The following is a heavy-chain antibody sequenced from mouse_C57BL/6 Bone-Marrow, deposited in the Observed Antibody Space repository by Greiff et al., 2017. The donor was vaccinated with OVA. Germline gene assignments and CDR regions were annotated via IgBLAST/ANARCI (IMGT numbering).Heavy chain of an antibody. Sequence: EVQLQESGAELVRPGASVKLSCTASGFNIKDYYMHWVKQRPEQGLEWIGRIDPEDGDTDYAPKFQGKATMTADTSSNTAYLPLSSLTSEYTAVYDCTTGGNCFYYAMDYWGQGTSVTVTS. V-gene: IGHV14-1*01. D-gene: IGHD2-1*01. CDR2: IDPEDGDT. CDR1: GFNIKDYY. J-gene: IGHJ4*01. CDR3: TTGGNCFYYAMDY.